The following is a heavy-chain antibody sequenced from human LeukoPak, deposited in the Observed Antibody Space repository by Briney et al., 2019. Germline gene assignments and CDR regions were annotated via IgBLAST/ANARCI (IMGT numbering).Heavy chain of an antibody. CDR3: AKDCTSTNCYVDY. D-gene: IGHD2-2*01. Sequence: GGSLRLSCAVSGFSARSYYMSWVRQAPGKGLEWVSLIRGSGGSTYYADSVKGWFTISRDNSKNTLYLQINSLRAEDTALYYCAKDCTSTNCYVDYWGQGTLVTVSS. V-gene: IGHV3-23*01. J-gene: IGHJ4*02. CDR1: GFSARSYY. CDR2: IRGSGGST.